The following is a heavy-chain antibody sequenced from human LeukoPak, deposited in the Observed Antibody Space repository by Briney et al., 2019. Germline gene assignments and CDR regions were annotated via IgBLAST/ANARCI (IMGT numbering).Heavy chain of an antibody. J-gene: IGHJ4*02. CDR1: GYTFTSYG. CDR3: ARAPGGYSYGPTQFDY. D-gene: IGHD5-18*01. Sequence: ASVKVSCKASGYTFTSYGISWVRQAPGQGLEWMGWISAYNGNTNYAQKLQGRVTMTTDTSTSTAYMELSSLRSEDTAVYYCARAPGGYSYGPTQFDYWGQGTLVTVSS. V-gene: IGHV1-18*01. CDR2: ISAYNGNT.